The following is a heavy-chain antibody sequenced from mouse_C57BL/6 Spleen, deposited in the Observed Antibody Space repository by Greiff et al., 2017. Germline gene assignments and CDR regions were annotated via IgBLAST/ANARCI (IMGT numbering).Heavy chain of an antibody. CDR2: IYPGDGDT. CDR3: ESNYPAWFAY. Sequence: QVQLKQSGPELVKPGASVKISCKASGFAFSSSWMNWVKQRPGKGLEWIGRIYPGDGDTNYTGKFKGKATLTADKSSSTAYMQLSSLTSEDSAVYFYESNYPAWFAYWGQGTLVTVSA. CDR1: GFAFSSSW. D-gene: IGHD2-1*01. V-gene: IGHV1-82*01. J-gene: IGHJ3*01.